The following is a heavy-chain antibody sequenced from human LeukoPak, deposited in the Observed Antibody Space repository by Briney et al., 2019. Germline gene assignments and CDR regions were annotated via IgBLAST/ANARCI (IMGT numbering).Heavy chain of an antibody. CDR2: MKEDGSDE. D-gene: IGHD5-24*01. Sequence: GGSLRLSCAAHEFSFSSSTMSWVRQAAGKGLEWVAKMKEDGSDEEYVDAVKGRFTISRDNAKNSLYLQMNSLRAVDTAVYFCARGEEKATITALDSWGQGTLVTVSS. V-gene: IGHV3-7*01. CDR1: EFSFSSST. J-gene: IGHJ4*02. CDR3: ARGEEKATITALDS.